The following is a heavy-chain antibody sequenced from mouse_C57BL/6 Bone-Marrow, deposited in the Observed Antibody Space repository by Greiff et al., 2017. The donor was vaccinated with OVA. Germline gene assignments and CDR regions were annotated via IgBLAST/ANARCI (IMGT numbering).Heavy chain of an antibody. D-gene: IGHD3-2*02. J-gene: IGHJ4*01. CDR3: ARSGYGDYYAMDY. CDR2: IYPGGGYT. V-gene: IGHV1-63*01. Sequence: VQLQQSGAELVRPGTSVKMSCKASGYTFTNYWIGWAKQRPGHGLEWIGDIYPGGGYTNYNEKFKGKATLTADKSSSTAYMQFSSLTSEDSAIYYCARSGYGDYYAMDYWGQGTSVTVSS. CDR1: GYTFTNYW.